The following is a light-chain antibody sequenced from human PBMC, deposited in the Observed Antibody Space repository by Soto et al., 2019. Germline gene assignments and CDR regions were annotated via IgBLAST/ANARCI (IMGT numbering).Light chain of an antibody. J-gene: IGLJ2*01. CDR3: GAWDGSLSVVL. Sequence: QSVLTQPPSVSVAPGQKVTISCSGSSANIGGNYVSWYQHIPGTAPKLVIYDSDKRPSEIPDRFYGSKSGTSATLDITGLQTGDEADYYCGAWDGSLSVVLFGGGTKLTVL. V-gene: IGLV1-51*01. CDR1: SANIGGNY. CDR2: DSD.